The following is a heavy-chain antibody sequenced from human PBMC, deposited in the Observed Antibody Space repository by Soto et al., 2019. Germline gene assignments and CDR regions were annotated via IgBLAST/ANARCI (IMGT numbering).Heavy chain of an antibody. V-gene: IGHV3-23*01. J-gene: IGHJ4*02. CDR1: GFTFSSYA. CDR3: ANDPPRAGGPWTYYFDY. CDR2: ISGSGGST. Sequence: GGSLRLSCAASGFTFSSYAMSWVRQAPGKGLEWVSAISGSGGSTYYADSVKGRFTISRDNSKNTLYLQMNSLRAEDTAVYYCANDPPRAGGPWTYYFDYWGQGTLVTVSS. D-gene: IGHD3-3*01.